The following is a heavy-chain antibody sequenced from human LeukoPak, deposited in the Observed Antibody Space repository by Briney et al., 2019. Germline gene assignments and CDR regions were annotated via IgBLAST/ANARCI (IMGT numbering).Heavy chain of an antibody. CDR2: ISYDGSNK. V-gene: IGHV3-30-3*01. J-gene: IGHJ4*02. D-gene: IGHD1-26*01. Sequence: GRSLRLSCAASGFTFSSYAMHSVRQAPGKGLEWVAVISYDGSNKYYADSVKGRFTISRDNSKNTLYLQMNSLRAEDTAVYYCARDRVGATDYFDYWGQGTLVTVSS. CDR3: ARDRVGATDYFDY. CDR1: GFTFSSYA.